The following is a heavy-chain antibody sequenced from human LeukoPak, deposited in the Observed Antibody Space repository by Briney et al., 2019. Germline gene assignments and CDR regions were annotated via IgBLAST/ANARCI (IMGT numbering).Heavy chain of an antibody. D-gene: IGHD1-14*01. Sequence: SQTLSLTCTVSGGSISSGSYFWSWIRQPAGKGLEWAGRIHTNGHTNYNASLEGRITISADMSKNQFSLNLRSVTAADTAVYYCARERPGEGVLDIWGQGTLVTVSS. CDR2: IHTNGHT. V-gene: IGHV4-61*02. J-gene: IGHJ3*02. CDR1: GGSISSGSYF. CDR3: ARERPGEGVLDI.